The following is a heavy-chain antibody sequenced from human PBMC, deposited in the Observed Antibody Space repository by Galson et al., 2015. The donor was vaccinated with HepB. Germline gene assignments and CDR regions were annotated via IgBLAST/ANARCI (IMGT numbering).Heavy chain of an antibody. CDR1: GFPLSDYS. V-gene: IGHV1-3*01. CDR2: IHGGNGDT. D-gene: IGHD3-10*01. CDR3: ARARGGSAFGY. J-gene: IGHJ4*02. Sequence: SVKVSCKASGFPLSDYSIQWVRQAPGQGLEWLAWIHGGNGDTKCSQKFQGRVIVTRDTSASTAFLELTGLTYDDTAIYYCARARGGSAFGYWGQGAQVTVSS.